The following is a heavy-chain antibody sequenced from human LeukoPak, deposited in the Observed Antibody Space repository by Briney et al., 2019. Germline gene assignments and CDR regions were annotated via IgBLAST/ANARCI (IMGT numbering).Heavy chain of an antibody. V-gene: IGHV4-59*08. D-gene: IGHD6-13*01. CDR3: ARQPRAAAGTYYYGMDV. J-gene: IGHJ6*02. CDR1: GGSISSYY. Sequence: SETLSLSCTVSGGSISSYYWSWIWQPPGKGLEWIGYIYYSGSTNYNPSLKSRVTISVDTSKNQFSLKLSSVTAADTAVYYCARQPRAAAGTYYYGMDVWGQGTTVTVSS. CDR2: IYYSGST.